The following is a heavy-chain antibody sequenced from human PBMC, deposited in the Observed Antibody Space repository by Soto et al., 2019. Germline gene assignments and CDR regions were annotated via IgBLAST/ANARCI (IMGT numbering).Heavy chain of an antibody. Sequence: QVQLAQSGAEVKKPAASVKVSCKASGYIFTDYYIQGVRQAPGQGLEWMGIINPSTGDITYAQKFQGRVTMTRDTSTNIVYMELSSLRSEDTAVYYCARDGGYQRFDLWGPGALVTVSS. CDR1: GYIFTDYY. CDR3: ARDGGYQRFDL. CDR2: INPSTGDI. J-gene: IGHJ4*02. V-gene: IGHV1-46*03. D-gene: IGHD2-2*01.